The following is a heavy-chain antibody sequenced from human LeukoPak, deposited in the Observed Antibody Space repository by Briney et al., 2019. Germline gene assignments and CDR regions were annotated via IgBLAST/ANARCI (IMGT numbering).Heavy chain of an antibody. V-gene: IGHV1-46*01. CDR1: VYTFTSSF. CDR3: GRDSSSSSLADP. Sequence: GASVKVSCKASVYTFTSSFMHWVRQAPGQGLEWMGIINPSGGSPTYAQEFQGRVTMTRDTSTSTVYMELSSLRYQDTAMYYCGRDSSSSSLADPWGQGTLVTVSS. J-gene: IGHJ5*02. D-gene: IGHD2-2*01. CDR2: INPSGGSP.